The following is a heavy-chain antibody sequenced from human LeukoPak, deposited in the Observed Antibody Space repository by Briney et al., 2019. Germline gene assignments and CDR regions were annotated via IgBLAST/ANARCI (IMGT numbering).Heavy chain of an antibody. Sequence: PSETLSRNGTGSGGSSSGYYWSWIRQPPGNGLEWIGYVYYSGSTNYNPSLQSRVTMSVDTSKNQFSLKLSSVTAADTAVYYCARVTYSSSSMSLDGFDIWGQGTMVTVSS. D-gene: IGHD6-6*01. CDR2: VYYSGST. V-gene: IGHV4-59*12. CDR1: GGSSSGYY. J-gene: IGHJ3*02. CDR3: ARVTYSSSSMSLDGFDI.